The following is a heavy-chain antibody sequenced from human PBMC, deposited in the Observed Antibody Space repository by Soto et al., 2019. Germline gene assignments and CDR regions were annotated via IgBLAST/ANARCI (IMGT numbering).Heavy chain of an antibody. D-gene: IGHD3-22*01. J-gene: IGHJ4*02. CDR1: GGTFSRYA. CDR3: ARGWGYDTSDYYYAY. Sequence: QVQLIQSGAEVKKPGSSVKVSCKAYGGTFSRYAISWVRQAPGQGLEWMGGITPIFGTAKYAQKFQGRVAITGGESTRTSYMELGSLRSGDTAVYYCARGWGYDTSDYYYAYWGQGTLIPVSS. CDR2: ITPIFGTA. V-gene: IGHV1-69*01.